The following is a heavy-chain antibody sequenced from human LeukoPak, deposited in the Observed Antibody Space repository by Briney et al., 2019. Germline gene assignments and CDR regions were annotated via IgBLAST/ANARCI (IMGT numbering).Heavy chain of an antibody. D-gene: IGHD3-3*01. CDR1: GGSFSGYY. J-gene: IGHJ6*02. V-gene: IGHV4-34*01. Sequence: SETLSLTCAVYGGSFSGYYWSWIRQPPGKGLEWIGEINHSGSANYNPSLKSRVTISVDTSKNQFSLKLCSVTAADTAVYYCARGGKGYYDFWSGHNYYGMDVWGQGTTVTVSS. CDR2: INHSGSA. CDR3: ARGGKGYYDFWSGHNYYGMDV.